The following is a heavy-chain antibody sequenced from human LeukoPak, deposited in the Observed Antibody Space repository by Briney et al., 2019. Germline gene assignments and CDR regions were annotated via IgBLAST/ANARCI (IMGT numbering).Heavy chain of an antibody. D-gene: IGHD2-2*01. CDR3: ARVSTRDLHLDFDY. J-gene: IGHJ4*02. CDR2: ISAYNGNT. V-gene: IGHV1-18*01. Sequence: ASVKVSCKASGYTFTSYGISWVRQAPGQGLEWMGWISAYNGNTNYAQKLQGRVTMTTDTSTSTAYMELRSLRSDDTAVYYCARVSTRDLHLDFDYWGQGTLVTVSS. CDR1: GYTFTSYG.